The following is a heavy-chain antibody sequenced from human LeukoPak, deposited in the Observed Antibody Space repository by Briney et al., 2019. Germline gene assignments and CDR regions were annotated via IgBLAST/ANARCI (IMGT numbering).Heavy chain of an antibody. J-gene: IGHJ6*02. CDR2: IGTAGDT. CDR1: GFTFSSYD. D-gene: IGHD3-10*01. V-gene: IGHV3-13*01. CDR3: AREVRAYGMDV. Sequence: GGSLRLSCAASGFTFSSYDMHWVRQATGKGLEWVSAIGTAGDTYYPGSVKGRFTISRENAKNSLYLQMNSLRAGDTAVYYCAREVRAYGMDVWGQGTTVTVSS.